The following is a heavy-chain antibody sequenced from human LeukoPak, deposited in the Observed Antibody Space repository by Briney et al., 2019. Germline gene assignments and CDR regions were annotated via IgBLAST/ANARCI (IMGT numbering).Heavy chain of an antibody. Sequence: GGSLRLSCAASGFTFSSYSMNWVRQAPGKGLEWVSSISSSSSYIYYADSVKGRFTISRDNAKNSLYLQMNSLRAEDTAVYYCASRAHFVDIVATTQPPHDYWGQGTLVTVSS. CDR3: ASRAHFVDIVATTQPPHDY. CDR2: ISSSSSYI. J-gene: IGHJ4*02. D-gene: IGHD5-12*01. CDR1: GFTFSSYS. V-gene: IGHV3-21*01.